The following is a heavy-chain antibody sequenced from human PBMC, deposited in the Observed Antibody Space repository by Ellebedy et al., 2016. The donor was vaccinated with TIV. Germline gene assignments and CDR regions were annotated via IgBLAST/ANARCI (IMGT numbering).Heavy chain of an antibody. CDR3: AKGVEGLFDY. CDR1: GFTFSSYA. V-gene: IGHV3-23*01. J-gene: IGHJ4*02. D-gene: IGHD5/OR15-5a*01. CDR2: ISGSGGST. Sequence: ETLSLTCAASGFTFSSYAMSWVRQAPGKGLEWVSAISGSGGSTYYADSVKGRFTISRDNSKNTLYLQMNSLRAEDTAVYYCAKGVEGLFDYWGQGTLVTVSS.